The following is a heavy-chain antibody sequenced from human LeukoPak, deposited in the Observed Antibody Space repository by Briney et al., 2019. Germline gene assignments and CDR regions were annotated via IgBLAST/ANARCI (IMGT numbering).Heavy chain of an antibody. Sequence: PGGSLRLSCAASGFTFSSYGMHWVRQAPGKGLEWVAFIRYDGSNKYYADSVKGRFTISRDNSKNTLYLQMNSLRAEDTAVYYCAKPRDTMIVVVIDFWGQGTLVTVSS. CDR3: AKPRDTMIVVVIDF. D-gene: IGHD3-22*01. CDR2: IRYDGSNK. CDR1: GFTFSSYG. V-gene: IGHV3-30*02. J-gene: IGHJ4*02.